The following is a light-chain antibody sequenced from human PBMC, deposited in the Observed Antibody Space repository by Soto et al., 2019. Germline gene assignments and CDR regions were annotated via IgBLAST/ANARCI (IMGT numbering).Light chain of an antibody. J-gene: IGKJ3*01. CDR1: QDIRNY. Sequence: DIQMTQSPSSLSVSVGDRVTSTCRASQDIRNYLAWYQQKPGKVPKLLIYAASTLQSGVPSRFSGSGSGTDFTLTINSLQPEDIATYYCQKYDRAPFTFGPGTKVDFK. CDR3: QKYDRAPFT. V-gene: IGKV1-27*01. CDR2: AAS.